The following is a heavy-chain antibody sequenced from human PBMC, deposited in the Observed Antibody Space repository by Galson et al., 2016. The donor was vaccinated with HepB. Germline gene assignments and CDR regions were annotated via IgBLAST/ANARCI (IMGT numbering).Heavy chain of an antibody. V-gene: IGHV1-18*04. CDR1: GYIFTSYG. D-gene: IGHD3-22*01. CDR2: ISVYKGNT. CDR3: ARVYYDSSGRGLPDY. Sequence: SVKVSCKASGYIFTSYGISWVRQAPGQGLEWMGWISVYKGNTNYARKFQGRVTMTTDTSTSTAYMELTSLRSDDTAVYYCARVYYDSSGRGLPDYWGQGILVTVSS. J-gene: IGHJ4*02.